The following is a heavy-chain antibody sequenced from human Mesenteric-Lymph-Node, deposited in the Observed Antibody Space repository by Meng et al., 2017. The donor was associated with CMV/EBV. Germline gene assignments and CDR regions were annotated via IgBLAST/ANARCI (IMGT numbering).Heavy chain of an antibody. CDR2: INPSGGST. Sequence: ASVKVSCKASGYTFSGYYIHWVRQAPGQGLEWIGIINPSGGSTTYAQKFQGRVTMTRDTSTSTVYMELSSLRSEDTAVYYCARDYGRSTYNMDVWGQGTTVTVSS. CDR3: ARDYGRSTYNMDV. J-gene: IGHJ6*02. D-gene: IGHD5-24*01. CDR1: GYTFSGYY. V-gene: IGHV1-46*01.